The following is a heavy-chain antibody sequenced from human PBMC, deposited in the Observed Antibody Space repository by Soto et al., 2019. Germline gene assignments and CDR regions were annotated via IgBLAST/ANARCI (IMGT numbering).Heavy chain of an antibody. J-gene: IGHJ6*02. CDR3: ARDGEGYCSSTSCCTIGGYYYGMDV. Sequence: GESLRLSCAASGGTFSSYAIRWVRQPPARGGEWMGGVIPIFGTANYAQKFQGRVTITADESTNTAYMELSSLSSEDTAVYYCARDGEGYCSSTSCCTIGGYYYGMDVWGQGTTVTVSS. CDR2: VIPIFGTA. V-gene: IGHV1-69*01. D-gene: IGHD2-2*02. CDR1: GGTFSSYA.